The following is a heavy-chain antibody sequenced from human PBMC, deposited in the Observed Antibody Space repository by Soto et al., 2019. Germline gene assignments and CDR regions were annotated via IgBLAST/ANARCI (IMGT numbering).Heavy chain of an antibody. Sequence: PSETLSLTCAVSGGSISSSNWWSWVRQPPGKGLEWIGEIYHSGSTNYNPSLKSRLTISVDKSKNQFSLKLSSVTAADTAVYYCARDRTGTTGYYYGMDVWGQGTTVTVSS. D-gene: IGHD1-7*01. CDR1: GGSISSSNW. CDR2: IYHSGST. CDR3: ARDRTGTTGYYYGMDV. V-gene: IGHV4-4*02. J-gene: IGHJ6*02.